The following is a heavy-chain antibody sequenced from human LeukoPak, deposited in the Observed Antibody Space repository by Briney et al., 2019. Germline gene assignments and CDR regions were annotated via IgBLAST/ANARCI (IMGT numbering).Heavy chain of an antibody. CDR3: ARGPYYYDSSGTYYYGMDV. J-gene: IGHJ6*02. CDR2: IIPILGIA. CDR1: GGTFSNYT. V-gene: IGHV1-69*02. D-gene: IGHD3-22*01. Sequence: SVKVSCKASGGTFSNYTISWVRQAPGQGLEWMGRIIPILGIANYAQKFQGRVTITADKSTSTAYMELSSLRSEDTAVYYCARGPYYYDSSGTYYYGMDVWGQGTTVTVSS.